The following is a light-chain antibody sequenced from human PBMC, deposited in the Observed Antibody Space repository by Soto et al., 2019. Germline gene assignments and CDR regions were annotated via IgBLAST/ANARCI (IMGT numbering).Light chain of an antibody. V-gene: IGKV3-11*01. J-gene: IGKJ5*01. Sequence: EIVLTQSPATLSLSPGERATLSCRASQSVSSYLAWFQQKPGQPPRLLIYNASNRTTGIPARFSGSGSGTDFTLTISSLEPEDFAVYYCQQRGDWPPITFGQGTRREI. CDR2: NAS. CDR3: QQRGDWPPIT. CDR1: QSVSSY.